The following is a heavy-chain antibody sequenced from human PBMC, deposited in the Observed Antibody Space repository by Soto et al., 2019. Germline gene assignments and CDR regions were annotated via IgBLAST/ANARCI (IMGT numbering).Heavy chain of an antibody. CDR1: GVSVTNGDYY. CDR2: IYYTETT. J-gene: IGHJ5*02. Sequence: SETLSLTSAVSGVSVTNGDYYWTWMRQSPGKGLEWIGNIYYTETTNYNPSLNSRLSISIDTSRNQFSLQLTSVTAVDTAIYYCARQRRGGYWFDPWGQGTLVTVSS. CDR3: ARQRRGGYWFDP. V-gene: IGHV4-30-4*01.